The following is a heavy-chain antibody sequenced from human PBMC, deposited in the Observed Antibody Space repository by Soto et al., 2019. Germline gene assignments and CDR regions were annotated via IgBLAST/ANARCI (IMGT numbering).Heavy chain of an antibody. D-gene: IGHD3-3*01. J-gene: IGHJ6*03. V-gene: IGHV3-21*01. Sequence: GGSLRLSCAASGFTFSSYSMNWVRQAPGKGLEWVSSISSSSSYIYYADSVKGRFTISRDNAKNSLYLQMNSLRAEDTAVYYCARQIFGAGSYYYDYIDLWGKGTTVTVSS. CDR2: ISSSSSYI. CDR1: GFTFSSYS. CDR3: ARQIFGAGSYYYDYIDL.